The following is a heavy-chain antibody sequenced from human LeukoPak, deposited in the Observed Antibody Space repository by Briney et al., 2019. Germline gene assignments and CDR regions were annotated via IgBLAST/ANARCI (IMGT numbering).Heavy chain of an antibody. J-gene: IGHJ5*02. Sequence: GGSLRLSCVVSGFTVSNNYMSWVRQAPGKGLMYISRNNGDGSTTNYADVVKGRFTMSRDNVKNTLCLQMNSLRVEDTAVYYCARDPRNVGLAPWGQGTLVTVSS. CDR1: GFTVSNNY. CDR2: NNGDGSTT. V-gene: IGHV3-74*01. CDR3: ARDPRNVGLAP. D-gene: IGHD2-15*01.